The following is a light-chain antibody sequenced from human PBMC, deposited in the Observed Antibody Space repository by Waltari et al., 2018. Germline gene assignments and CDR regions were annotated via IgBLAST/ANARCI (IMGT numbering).Light chain of an antibody. J-gene: IGKJ1*01. Sequence: DIQMTQSPSSLSASFRDRVTITCRASQSMSSDLNWYPQKPGKAPKRLIYAASSLQSGVPSRFSDNGSRTDFTLTIICLQPEDFATYYCQQSYSTPQTFGQGTKVEIK. CDR1: QSMSSD. CDR2: AAS. V-gene: IGKV1-39*01. CDR3: QQSYSTPQT.